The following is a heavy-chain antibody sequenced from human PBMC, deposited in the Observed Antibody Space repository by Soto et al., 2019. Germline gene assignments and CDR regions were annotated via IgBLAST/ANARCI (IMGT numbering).Heavy chain of an antibody. D-gene: IGHD5-12*01. CDR2: IYYIGST. Sequence: SETLSLTCTVSGGSISSYYWNWIRQTPGKGLEWIGNIYYIGSTKYNPSLKSRVTISLDTSKNQFSLKLSSVTAADTAVYYCAGAYSAYDGAQYWGQGTLVTVSS. CDR1: GGSISSYY. V-gene: IGHV4-59*08. J-gene: IGHJ4*02. CDR3: AGAYSAYDGAQY.